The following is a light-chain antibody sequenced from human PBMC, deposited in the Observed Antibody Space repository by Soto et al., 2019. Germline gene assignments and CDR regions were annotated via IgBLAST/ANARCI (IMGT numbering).Light chain of an antibody. CDR3: SSYTSSVSDV. CDR1: SSDVGGYNY. V-gene: IGLV2-14*01. J-gene: IGLJ1*01. CDR2: EVS. Sequence: QSVLTQPASVSGSPGQSITISCTGTSSDVGGYNYVSWYQQHPGKAPKFIIYEVSNRPSGVSNRFSGSKSGNTASLTISGLEAEDEAYYYCSSYTSSVSDVFGTGTKLTVL.